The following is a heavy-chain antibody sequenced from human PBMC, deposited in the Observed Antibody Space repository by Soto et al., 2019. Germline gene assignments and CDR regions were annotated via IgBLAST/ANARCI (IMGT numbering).Heavy chain of an antibody. CDR2: IKQDGSEK. D-gene: IGHD2-15*01. V-gene: IGHV3-7*03. CDR1: GFTFSSYW. Sequence: LRLSCAASGFTFSSYWMSWVRQAPGKGLEWVANIKQDGSEKYYVDSVKGRFTISRDNAKNSLYLQMNSLRAEDTAVYYCARENSYCSGGSCYSGYYYYGMDVWGQGTTVTVSS. J-gene: IGHJ6*02. CDR3: ARENSYCSGGSCYSGYYYYGMDV.